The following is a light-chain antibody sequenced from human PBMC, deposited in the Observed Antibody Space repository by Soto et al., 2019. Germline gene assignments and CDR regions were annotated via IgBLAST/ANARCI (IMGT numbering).Light chain of an antibody. CDR2: DAS. Sequence: DIQMTQSPSSLSASVGDRVTITCQASQDISNYLNWYQQKPGKAPKLLIYDASNLETGVPSRFSGSGSRTDFTSTISSLQPEDIATYYCRQYDNLPFAFGPGTKLDIK. J-gene: IGKJ3*01. V-gene: IGKV1-33*01. CDR3: RQYDNLPFA. CDR1: QDISNY.